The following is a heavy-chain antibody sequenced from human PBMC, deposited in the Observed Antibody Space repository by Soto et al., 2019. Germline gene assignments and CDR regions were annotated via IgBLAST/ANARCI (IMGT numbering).Heavy chain of an antibody. CDR3: ARDPRSGYYDY. CDR1: GVTFIDYY. V-gene: IGHV3-11*06. J-gene: IGHJ4*02. D-gene: IGHD3-22*01. Sequence: CGSLSLSCSASGVTFIDYYMTRIRQAPGKGLEWISYISSSSSYIYYADSVKGRFTISRDNAKDSLYLKMNSMRAEDTAVYYCARDPRSGYYDYWGQGTLVTVSS. CDR2: ISSSSSYI.